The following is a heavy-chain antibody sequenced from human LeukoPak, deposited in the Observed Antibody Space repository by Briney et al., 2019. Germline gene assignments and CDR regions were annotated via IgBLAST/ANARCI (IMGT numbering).Heavy chain of an antibody. J-gene: IGHJ4*02. Sequence: KPSGALSLTCAVSGGPISSSNWWSWVRPPPGKGLEWIGEIYHSGSSNYNPSLKSRVTISVDKSKNHFSLKLSSVTAADTAVYYCARSTPGYSSGWPLDYWGQGTLVTVSS. CDR2: IYHSGSS. CDR3: ARSTPGYSSGWPLDY. CDR1: GGPISSSNW. D-gene: IGHD6-19*01. V-gene: IGHV4-4*02.